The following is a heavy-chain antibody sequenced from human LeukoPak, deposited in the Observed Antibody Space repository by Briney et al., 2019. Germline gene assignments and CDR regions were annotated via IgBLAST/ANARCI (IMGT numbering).Heavy chain of an antibody. V-gene: IGHV3-23*01. J-gene: IGHJ3*02. CDR2: ISPAGDST. CDR3: ARDHEDYSSSDAFGI. CDR1: GFTFSDYS. D-gene: IGHD6-6*01. Sequence: GGSLRLSCTASGFTFSDYSMSWVRQAPGAGLEWVSAISPAGDSTTDADSVKGRFTISRDNSKSTLYLQMNTLRAEDTAVYYCARDHEDYSSSDAFGIWGQGTMVTVSS.